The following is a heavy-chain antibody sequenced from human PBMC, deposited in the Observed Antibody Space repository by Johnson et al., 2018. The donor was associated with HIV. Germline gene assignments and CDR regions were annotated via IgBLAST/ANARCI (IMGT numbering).Heavy chain of an antibody. V-gene: IGHV3-30*18. CDR3: AKSGPRGGNPDDAFDI. D-gene: IGHD4-23*01. CDR2: ISYDGSNK. J-gene: IGHJ3*02. Sequence: QVQLVESGGGLVQPGGSLRLSCAASKLTFSNYAMTWVRQAPGKGLEWVAIISYDGSNKYSADSVRGRFTISRDNSKNTLYLQMNSLRAEDTAVYYCAKSGPRGGNPDDAFDIWGQGTMVTVSS. CDR1: KLTFSNYA.